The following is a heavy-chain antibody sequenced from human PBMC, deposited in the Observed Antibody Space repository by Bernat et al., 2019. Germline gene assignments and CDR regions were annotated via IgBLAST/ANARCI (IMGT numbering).Heavy chain of an antibody. CDR1: GITFSSYE. J-gene: IGHJ5*02. CDR2: ISSSGGNT. Sequence: EVQLVESGGGLVQPGGSLRLSCAASGITFSSYEMNWVRQAPGKGLEWVSYISSSGGNTYYADSVKGRFTISRDNTKNSLYLQLNGLRAEDTAVYYCASRIAVTGSWRGSWGQGTLVTVSS. D-gene: IGHD6-19*01. V-gene: IGHV3-48*03. CDR3: ASRIAVTGSWRGS.